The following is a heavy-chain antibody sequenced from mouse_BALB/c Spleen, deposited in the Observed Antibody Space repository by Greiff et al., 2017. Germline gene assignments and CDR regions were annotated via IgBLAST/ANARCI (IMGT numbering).Heavy chain of an antibody. V-gene: IGHV1-55*01. J-gene: IGHJ3*01. D-gene: IGHD4-1*01. CDR2: IYPGSGST. CDR1: GYNFTSYW. CDR3: AREVLGLAWFAY. Sequence: VQLQQPGAELVKPGTSVKLSCKASGYNFTSYWINWVKLRPGQGLEWIGDIYPGSGSTNYNEKFKSKATLTVDTSSSTAYMQLSSLASEDSALYYCAREVLGLAWFAYWGQGTLVTVSA.